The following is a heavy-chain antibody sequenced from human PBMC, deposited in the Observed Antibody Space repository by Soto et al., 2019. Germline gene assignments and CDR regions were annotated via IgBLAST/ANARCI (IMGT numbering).Heavy chain of an antibody. J-gene: IGHJ3*02. V-gene: IGHV3-23*01. CDR1: GFTFSNYA. CDR2: ISGPGETT. CDR3: AKDFIPKNGPHDPFDI. Sequence: GVSLRLSCVASGFTFSNYAMSWVRQAPGKGLEWVSTISGPGETTFYADSVNGRFTISRDNSKTTLYLQVSSLRAEDTVVYYCAKDFIPKNGPHDPFDIWGQGTMVTVSS. D-gene: IGHD3-16*02.